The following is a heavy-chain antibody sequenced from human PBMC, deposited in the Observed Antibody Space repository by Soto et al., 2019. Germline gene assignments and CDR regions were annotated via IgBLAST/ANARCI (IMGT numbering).Heavy chain of an antibody. V-gene: IGHV1-18*01. CDR1: GYTFTSYG. D-gene: IGHD3-9*01. J-gene: IGHJ6*03. CDR3: ARVDTDYDILTGYSYYYYMDV. CDR2: ISAYNGNT. Sequence: ASVKVSCKASGYTFTSYGISWVRQAPGQGLEWMGWISAYNGNTNYAQKLQGRVTMTTDTSTSTAYMELRSLRSDDTAVYYCARVDTDYDILTGYSYYYYMDVWGKGTTVTVSS.